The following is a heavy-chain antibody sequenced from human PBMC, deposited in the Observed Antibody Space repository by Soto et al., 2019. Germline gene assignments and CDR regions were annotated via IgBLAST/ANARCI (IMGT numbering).Heavy chain of an antibody. V-gene: IGHV3-48*02. J-gene: IGHJ5*02. CDR2: ISSSSSTI. CDR1: GFTFSSYS. Sequence: EVQLVESGGGLVQPGGSLRLSCAASGFTFSSYSMNWVRQAPGKGLEWVSYISSSSSTIYYADSVKGRFTISRDNAKNSLYLHMNSLSDEDTAVYYRAGDSFARGGSRRLAVWFDPGGQGTLVTVSS. CDR3: AGDSFARGGSRRLAVWFDP.